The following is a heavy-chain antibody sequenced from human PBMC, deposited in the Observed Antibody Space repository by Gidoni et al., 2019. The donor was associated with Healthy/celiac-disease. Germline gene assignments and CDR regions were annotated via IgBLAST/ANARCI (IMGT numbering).Heavy chain of an antibody. J-gene: IGHJ3*02. V-gene: IGHV5-51*03. Sequence: EVQLVQSGAEVKKPGESLKISCTGSGYSFTSYWIGWVRQMPGKGLEWMGIIYPGASDTRYSPSFQGQVTISADKSISTAYLQWSSLKASDTAMYYCARLVGGNSVGLGAFDIWGQGTMVTVSS. CDR1: GYSFTSYW. D-gene: IGHD2-21*02. CDR2: IYPGASDT. CDR3: ARLVGGNSVGLGAFDI.